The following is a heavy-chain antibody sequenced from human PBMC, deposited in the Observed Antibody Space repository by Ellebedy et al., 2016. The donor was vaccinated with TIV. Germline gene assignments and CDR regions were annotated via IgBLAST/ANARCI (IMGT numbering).Heavy chain of an antibody. CDR3: STLSGVSPGGVEY. V-gene: IGHV3-48*04. J-gene: IGHJ4*02. D-gene: IGHD2/OR15-2a*01. CDR2: ISSSSSST. CDR1: GFTFSSYS. Sequence: GGSLRLSCGVSGFTFSSYSMNWVRQAPGKGLDWVAYISSSSSSTYYADSVRGRFTISRDNSESTAFLQMHNLRAEDTALYYCSTLSGVSPGGVEYWGLGTLVTVSS.